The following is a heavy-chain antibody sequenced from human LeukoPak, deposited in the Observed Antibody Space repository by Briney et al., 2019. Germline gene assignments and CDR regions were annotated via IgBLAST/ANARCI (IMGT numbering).Heavy chain of an antibody. J-gene: IGHJ3*02. D-gene: IGHD3-22*01. V-gene: IGHV3-30-3*01. CDR3: ATGPRITMIVVVKGEAFDI. CDR2: ISYDGSNK. Sequence: ERSLRLSCAASGFTFSSYAMHWVRQAPGKGLEWVAVISYDGSNKYYADSVKGRFTISRDNSKNTLYLQMNSLRAEDTAVYYCATGPRITMIVVVKGEAFDIWGQGTMVTVSS. CDR1: GFTFSSYA.